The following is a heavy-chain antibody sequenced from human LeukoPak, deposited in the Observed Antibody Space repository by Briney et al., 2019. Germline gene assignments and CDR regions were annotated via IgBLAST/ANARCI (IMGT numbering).Heavy chain of an antibody. J-gene: IGHJ3*02. V-gene: IGHV4-38-2*02. Sequence: SETLSLTCTVSGYSISADFYWNWIRQPPGEGPEWIGSIYHSGTYYNPSLKGRVTISRDTSKNQFSLKLSSVTAADTDVYYCARRTGGGSYGDAFDIWGQGTMVTVSS. CDR3: ARRTGGGSYGDAFDI. CDR2: IYHSGT. D-gene: IGHD1-26*01. CDR1: GYSISADFY.